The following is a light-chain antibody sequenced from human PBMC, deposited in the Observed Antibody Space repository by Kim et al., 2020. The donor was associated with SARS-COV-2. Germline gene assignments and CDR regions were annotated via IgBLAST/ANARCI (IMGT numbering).Light chain of an antibody. CDR1: QSISFH. Sequence: DIQMTQSPSSLSASVGDRVTITCRASQSISFHLIWYQQKSGKAPKLLIYAASSLQTGVPSTFSGSGSGTGFTLTISSLQPEYFATYYCQQSYSTPYSFGQGTKLYI. J-gene: IGKJ2*03. CDR2: AAS. V-gene: IGKV1-39*01. CDR3: QQSYSTPYS.